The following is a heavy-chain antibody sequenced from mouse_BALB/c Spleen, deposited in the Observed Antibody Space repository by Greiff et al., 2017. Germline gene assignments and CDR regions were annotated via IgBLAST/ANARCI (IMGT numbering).Heavy chain of an antibody. J-gene: IGHJ2*01. CDR1: GFTFSSYG. CDR3: ARLYYYGSSYLNYFDY. CDR2: ISSGGSYT. D-gene: IGHD1-1*01. V-gene: IGHV5-6*01. Sequence: EVQVVESGGDLVKPGGSLKLSCAASGFTFSSYGMSWVRQTPDKRLEWVATISSGGSYTYYPDSVKGRFTISRDNAKNTLYLQMSSLKSEDTAMYYCARLYYYGSSYLNYFDYWGQGTTLTVSS.